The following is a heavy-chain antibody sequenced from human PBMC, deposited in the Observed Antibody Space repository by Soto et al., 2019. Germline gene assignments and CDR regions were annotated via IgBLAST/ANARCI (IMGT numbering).Heavy chain of an antibody. Sequence: PGGSLRLSCAASGFTFSSYAMHWVRQAPGKGLEWVAVISYDGSNKYYADSVKGRFTISRDNSKNTLYLQMNSLRAEDTAVYYCARTHNDFWSGYYTPYYYYYGMDVWGQGTTVTVSS. D-gene: IGHD3-3*01. J-gene: IGHJ6*02. V-gene: IGHV3-30-3*01. CDR2: ISYDGSNK. CDR3: ARTHNDFWSGYYTPYYYYYGMDV. CDR1: GFTFSSYA.